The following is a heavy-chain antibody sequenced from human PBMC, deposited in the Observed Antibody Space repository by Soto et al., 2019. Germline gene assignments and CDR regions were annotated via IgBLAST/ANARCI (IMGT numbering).Heavy chain of an antibody. CDR1: GFNFDIYA. V-gene: IGHV3-23*01. J-gene: IGHJ4*02. D-gene: IGHD3-3*01. CDR3: AKDLRPDGRYDLDY. Sequence: PGGSLRLSCPAYGFNFDIYAMNWVRQAPGKGLEWVACIIGNSEATYYADSVKGRFTISRDNSNHILYLQLSSLRVEDTAIYYCAKDLRPDGRYDLDYWGQGTRVTVSS. CDR2: IIGNSEAT.